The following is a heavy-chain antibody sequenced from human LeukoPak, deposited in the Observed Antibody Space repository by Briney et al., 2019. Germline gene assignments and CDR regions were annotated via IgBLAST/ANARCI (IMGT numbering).Heavy chain of an antibody. V-gene: IGHV3-30*02. J-gene: IGHJ4*02. D-gene: IGHD2-2*01. CDR3: AKDHCSSTSCPPDFDY. Sequence: GGSLRPSCAASGFTFSDYCMSWVRQAPGKGLEWVAFIRYDGSNKYYADSVKGRFTISRDNSKNTLYLQMNSLRAEDTAVYYCAKDHCSSTSCPPDFDYWGQGTLVTVSS. CDR2: IRYDGSNK. CDR1: GFTFSDYC.